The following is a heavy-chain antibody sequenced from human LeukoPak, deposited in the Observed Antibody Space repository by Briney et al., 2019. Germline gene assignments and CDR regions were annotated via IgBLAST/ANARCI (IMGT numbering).Heavy chain of an antibody. CDR1: GYTFTGYY. CDR2: INPNSGGT. Sequence: ASVKVSCKASGYTFTGYYMHWVRQAPGQGLEWMGRINPNSGGTNYAQKFRGRVTMTRDTSISTAYMELSRLRSDDTAVYYCARDLDIVATGTEYYYYYYYMDVWGKGTTVTVSS. V-gene: IGHV1-2*06. D-gene: IGHD5-12*01. CDR3: ARDLDIVATGTEYYYYYYYMDV. J-gene: IGHJ6*03.